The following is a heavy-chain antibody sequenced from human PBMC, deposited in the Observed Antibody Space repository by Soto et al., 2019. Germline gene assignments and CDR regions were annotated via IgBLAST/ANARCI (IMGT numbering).Heavy chain of an antibody. D-gene: IGHD3-10*01. CDR3: ARDTYDGSGTYGWFDP. V-gene: IGHV1-69*01. CDR2: IIPIFGTA. J-gene: IGHJ5*02. CDR1: GGTFSSYA. Sequence: QVQLVQSGAEVKKPGSSVKVSCKASGGTFSSYAISWVRQAPGQGLEWMGGIIPIFGTANYAQKFQGRVTITADESTSTADMELSSRRSEDTAVYYCARDTYDGSGTYGWFDPWGQGTLVTVS.